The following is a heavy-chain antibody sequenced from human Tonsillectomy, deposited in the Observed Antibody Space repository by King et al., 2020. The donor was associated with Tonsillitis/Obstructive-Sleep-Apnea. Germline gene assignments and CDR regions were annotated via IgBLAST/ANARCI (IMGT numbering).Heavy chain of an antibody. J-gene: IGHJ4*02. Sequence: VQLVESGGGLVKPGGSLRLSCAASGFTFSDYYMSWIRQAPGKGLEWVSYISSSGSAIYYADSVKGRFTISRDNAKKSLYLQMNSLRAEDTAVYYCARLDLEWFHFFDYRGQGTLVTVSS. V-gene: IGHV3-11*01. CDR2: ISSSGSAI. CDR3: ARLDLEWFHFFDY. D-gene: IGHD3-3*01. CDR1: GFTFSDYY.